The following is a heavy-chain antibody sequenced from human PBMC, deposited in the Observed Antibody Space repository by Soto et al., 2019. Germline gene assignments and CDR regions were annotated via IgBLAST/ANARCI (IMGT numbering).Heavy chain of an antibody. CDR3: AKDRGRGSPVSGGLDV. V-gene: IGHV3-21*01. D-gene: IGHD3-10*01. CDR1: GFTFSHYS. CDR2: VSSTSSYI. Sequence: LRLSCAASGFTFSHYSMNWVRQSPWKGLEWVAFVSSTSSYIYYAGSVKGRFTISRDNATNSLYLQMNTLRAEDTAVYYCAKDRGRGSPVSGGLDVWGQGTTVTVSS. J-gene: IGHJ6*02.